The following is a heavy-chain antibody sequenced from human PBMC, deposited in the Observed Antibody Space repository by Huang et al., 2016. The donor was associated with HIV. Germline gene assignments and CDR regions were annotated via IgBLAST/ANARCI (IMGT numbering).Heavy chain of an antibody. J-gene: IGHJ4*02. CDR3: ARAIFGVVIIPVVFDY. CDR1: GGSISSGSYY. V-gene: IGHV4-61*09. Sequence: QVQLQESGPGLVKPSQTLSLTCTVSGGSISSGSYYWSWIRQPAGKGLEWIGHIYTSGSTNYNPSLKSRVTISVDTSKNQFSRKLSSVTAADTAVYYCARAIFGVVIIPVVFDYWGQGTLVTVSS. D-gene: IGHD3-3*01. CDR2: IYTSGST.